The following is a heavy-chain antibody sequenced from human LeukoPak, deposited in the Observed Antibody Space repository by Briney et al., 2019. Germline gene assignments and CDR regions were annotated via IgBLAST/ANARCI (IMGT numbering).Heavy chain of an antibody. CDR3: AKGGPYYGLGSYYNPPNEYYYYYMDV. CDR2: IGTAGDT. Sequence: GGSLRLSCAASGFTFSSYDMHWVRQATGKGLEWVSAIGTAGDTYYPGSVKGRFTISRENAKNSLYLQMNSLRAEDTAVYYCAKGGPYYGLGSYYNPPNEYYYYYMDVWGKGTTVTVSS. D-gene: IGHD3-10*01. CDR1: GFTFSSYD. V-gene: IGHV3-13*01. J-gene: IGHJ6*03.